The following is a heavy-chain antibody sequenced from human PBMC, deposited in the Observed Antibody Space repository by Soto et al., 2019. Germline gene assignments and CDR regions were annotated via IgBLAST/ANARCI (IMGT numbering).Heavy chain of an antibody. D-gene: IGHD3-3*01. CDR3: ARVEYDFWSGPMENYYYYGMDV. Sequence: ASVKVSCKASGYTFTSYAMHWVRQAPGQRLEWMGWINAGNGNTKYSQKFQGRVTITRDTSASTAYMGLSSLRSEDTAVYYCARVEYDFWSGPMENYYYYGMDVWGQGTTVTVSS. CDR1: GYTFTSYA. V-gene: IGHV1-3*01. J-gene: IGHJ6*02. CDR2: INAGNGNT.